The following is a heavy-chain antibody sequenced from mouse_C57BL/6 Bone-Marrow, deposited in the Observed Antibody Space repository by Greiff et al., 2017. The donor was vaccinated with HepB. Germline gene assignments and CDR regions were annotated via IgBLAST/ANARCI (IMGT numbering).Heavy chain of an antibody. D-gene: IGHD2-10*02. CDR2: ISNLAYSI. CDR3: ARLGYGNLASFAY. J-gene: IGHJ3*01. Sequence: DVHLVESGGGLVQPGGSLKLSCAASGFTFSDYGMAWVRQAPRKGPEWVAFISNLAYSIYYADTVTGRFTISRENAKNTLYLEMSSLRSEDTAMYYCARLGYGNLASFAYWGQGTLVTVSA. CDR1: GFTFSDYG. V-gene: IGHV5-15*01.